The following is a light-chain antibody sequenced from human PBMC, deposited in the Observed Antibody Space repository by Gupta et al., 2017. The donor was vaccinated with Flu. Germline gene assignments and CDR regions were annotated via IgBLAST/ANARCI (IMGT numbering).Light chain of an antibody. Sequence: DIQMTHSPSSLSASVGDSVTIPWRASQGINNYIAWLQQKPGKIPTLKIYAASTLQSGVQSRFSGSGSGTDFTLTISSLQPEDVASYYCQKYNSAPLTFGQGTKVEIK. V-gene: IGKV1-27*01. J-gene: IGKJ1*01. CDR3: QKYNSAPLT. CDR1: QGINNY. CDR2: AAS.